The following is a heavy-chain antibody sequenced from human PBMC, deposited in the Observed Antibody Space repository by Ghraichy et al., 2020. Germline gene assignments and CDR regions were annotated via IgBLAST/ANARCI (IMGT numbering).Heavy chain of an antibody. CDR2: IYYSGTT. D-gene: IGHD3-10*01. V-gene: IGHV4-39*01. J-gene: IGHJ4*02. CDR1: GGSISSSRYY. CDR3: ATSPDPYYYGSGCYYMYYFDF. Sequence: SETLSLTCSVSGGSISSSRYYWGWVRQSPGKGLEWIGNIYYSGTTYYNPSLKSRVTISVDTSKNQSSLKLSSVAAADTAVYYCATSPDPYYYGSGCYYMYYFDFWGQGTLVTVSS.